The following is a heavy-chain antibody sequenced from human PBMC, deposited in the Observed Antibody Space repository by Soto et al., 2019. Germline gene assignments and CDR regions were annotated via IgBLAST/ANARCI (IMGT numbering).Heavy chain of an antibody. CDR1: GGSFSGYY. CDR2: INHSGST. Sequence: QVQLQQWGAGLLKPSETLSLTCAVYGGSFSGYYWSWIRQPPGEGLGWIGEINHSGSTNYNPSLKSRVTISVDTSKNQFSLKLSSVTAADTAVYYCARGHRHLPKVWGQGTLVTVSS. J-gene: IGHJ4*02. V-gene: IGHV4-34*01. CDR3: ARGHRHLPKV.